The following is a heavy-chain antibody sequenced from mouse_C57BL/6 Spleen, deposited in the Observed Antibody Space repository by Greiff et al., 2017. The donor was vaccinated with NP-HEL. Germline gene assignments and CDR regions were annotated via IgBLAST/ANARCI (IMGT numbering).Heavy chain of an antibody. V-gene: IGHV3-6*01. CDR3: ARDDYSWFAY. D-gene: IGHD2-4*01. Sequence: EVKLMESGPGLVKPSQSLSLPCSVTGYSITSGYYWNWIRQFPGNKLEWMGYISYDGSNNYNPSLKNRISITRDTSKNQFFLKLNSVTTEDTATYYCARDDYSWFAYWGQGTLVTVSA. J-gene: IGHJ3*01. CDR2: ISYDGSN. CDR1: GYSITSGYY.